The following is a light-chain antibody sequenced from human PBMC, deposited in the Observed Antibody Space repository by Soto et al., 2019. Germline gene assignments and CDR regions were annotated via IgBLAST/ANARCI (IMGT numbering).Light chain of an antibody. V-gene: IGKV1-5*01. CDR3: QQYNSYPWT. CDR1: QSISSW. CDR2: DAY. J-gene: IGKJ1*01. Sequence: DIQMTQSPSTLSASVGDRVTITCRASQSISSWLAWYQQKPGKAPKLLIYDAYSLESGVPSRFSGSGSGTEFTLTISSPQPDDFATYYCQQYNSYPWTFGQGTKVDIK.